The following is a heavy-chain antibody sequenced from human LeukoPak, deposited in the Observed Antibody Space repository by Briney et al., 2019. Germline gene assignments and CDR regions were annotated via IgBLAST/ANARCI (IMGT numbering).Heavy chain of an antibody. D-gene: IGHD2-21*02. V-gene: IGHV3-20*04. J-gene: IGHJ6*03. CDR1: GFTFDSYG. CDR3: ARLAYCGGDCYSGDYYYYMDV. CDR2: LNWSGRST. Sequence: GGSLRLSCVASGFTFDSYGMSWVRQAPGKGLEWVSGLNWSGRSTGYADSVKGRFTISRDNAKNSLYLQMNSLRAEDTALYYCARLAYCGGDCYSGDYYYYMDVWGKGTTVSVSS.